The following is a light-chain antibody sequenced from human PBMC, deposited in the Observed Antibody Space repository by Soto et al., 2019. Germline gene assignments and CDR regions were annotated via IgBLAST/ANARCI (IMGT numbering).Light chain of an antibody. CDR3: QHYNNWPIT. Sequence: EMVMTQSPATLSVSPGERATLSCRASQSVSRNLAWYQQKPGQAPRLLIYDASTRATGIPARFSGSGSGTEFSLTISSLQSEDFEVYYCQHYNNWPITFGQGTRLEIK. V-gene: IGKV3-15*01. CDR1: QSVSRN. J-gene: IGKJ5*01. CDR2: DAS.